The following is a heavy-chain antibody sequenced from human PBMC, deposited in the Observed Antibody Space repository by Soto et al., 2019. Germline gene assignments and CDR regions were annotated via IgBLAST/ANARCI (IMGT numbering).Heavy chain of an antibody. J-gene: IGHJ4*02. CDR3: ARDEGYCSGSRFYSLSDF. Sequence: QVQLVESGGGVVQPGRSLRLSCAASGFNFSSSAMHWVRQAPGKGLEWVAVISYDGSNKYSADSVKGRFTISRDNSKNPLYLQINSLRAEDTEVYYCARDEGYCSGSRFYSLSDFWGQGTLVTVSS. CDR2: ISYDGSNK. V-gene: IGHV3-30-3*01. CDR1: GFNFSSSA. D-gene: IGHD2-15*01.